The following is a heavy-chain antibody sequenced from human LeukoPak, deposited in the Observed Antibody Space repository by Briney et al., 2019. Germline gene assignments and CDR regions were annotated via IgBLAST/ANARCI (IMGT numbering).Heavy chain of an antibody. J-gene: IGHJ4*02. CDR1: GGSISSSFYH. CDR3: ARDHSSGWFDY. V-gene: IGHV4-39*07. D-gene: IGHD6-19*01. Sequence: SETLSLTCTVSGGSISSSFYHWGWIRQPPGKGLEWIGSIYYSGNTYYNPSLKSRVTISVDTSKNQFSLKLSSVTAADTAVYYCARDHSSGWFDYWGQGTLVTVSS. CDR2: IYYSGNT.